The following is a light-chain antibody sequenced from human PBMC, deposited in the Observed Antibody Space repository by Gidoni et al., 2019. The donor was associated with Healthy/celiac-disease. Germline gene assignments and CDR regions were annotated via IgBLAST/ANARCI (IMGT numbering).Light chain of an antibody. J-gene: IGKJ4*01. V-gene: IGKV3-11*01. CDR3: QQRSNRPQT. Sequence: IVLTQSPATLSLSPGERATLSCRASQCVSSYLDWYQQKPGQAARLLICDASNRATGITARFSGSGSGTDFTLTSNSLETEDFAVYYCQQRSNRPQTFGGGTKVEIK. CDR2: DAS. CDR1: QCVSSY.